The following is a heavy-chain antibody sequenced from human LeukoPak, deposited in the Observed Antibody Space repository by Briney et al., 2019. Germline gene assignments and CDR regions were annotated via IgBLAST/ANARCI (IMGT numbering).Heavy chain of an antibody. D-gene: IGHD3-22*01. V-gene: IGHV3-23*01. J-gene: IGHJ4*02. Sequence: GGSLRLSCAVSGFPFSNYGMSWVRQAPGKGLEWVSSISASGGSTYYADSVKGRFTISRDNSKNTLYLQMNSLRAEDTAVFYCAKGRDYYDKATPFLDYWGQGTLVTVSS. CDR2: ISASGGST. CDR1: GFPFSNYG. CDR3: AKGRDYYDKATPFLDY.